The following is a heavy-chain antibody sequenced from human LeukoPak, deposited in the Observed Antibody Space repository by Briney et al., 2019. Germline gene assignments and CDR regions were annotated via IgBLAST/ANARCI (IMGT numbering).Heavy chain of an antibody. CDR2: MYPGDSDT. D-gene: IGHD3-3*01. J-gene: IGHJ6*02. CDR1: GYTFSNHW. V-gene: IGHV5-51*01. Sequence: ESLQIFSKGFGYTFSNHWICCLLQMPGKGLEWMGIMYPGDSDTRYSPSFQGQVTFSVDKSIAPAYLEWSSLKASDTALYYCARRGVLDGLDVWGQGTTVTVSS. CDR3: ARRGVLDGLDV.